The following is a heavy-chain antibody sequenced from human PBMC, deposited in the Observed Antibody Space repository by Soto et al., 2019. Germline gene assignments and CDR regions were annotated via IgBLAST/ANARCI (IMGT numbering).Heavy chain of an antibody. D-gene: IGHD2-2*01. Sequence: QVQLVQSGAEVKKPGSSVKVSCKASGGTFSSYAISWVRQAPGQGLEWMGGIIPIFGTANYAQKFQGRVTITADKSTSTAYVELSSLSSEDTAVYYCARGGVVVPASYYYYGMAVWGQGATVTVSS. J-gene: IGHJ6*02. V-gene: IGHV1-69*06. CDR3: ARGGVVVPASYYYYGMAV. CDR2: IIPIFGTA. CDR1: GGTFSSYA.